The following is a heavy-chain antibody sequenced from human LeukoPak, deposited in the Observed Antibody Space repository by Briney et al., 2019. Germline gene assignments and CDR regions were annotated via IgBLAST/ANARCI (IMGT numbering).Heavy chain of an antibody. CDR1: GFTFGDYA. V-gene: IGHV3-49*03. Sequence: GGSLRLSCTASGFTFGDYAMSWFRQAPGKGLEWVGFIRSKAYGGTTEYAASVKGRFTISRDDSKSIAYLQMNSLKTEDTAVYYCSREKYGDYVLRWFDPWGQGTLVTVSS. CDR3: SREKYGDYVLRWFDP. J-gene: IGHJ5*02. D-gene: IGHD4-17*01. CDR2: IRSKAYGGTT.